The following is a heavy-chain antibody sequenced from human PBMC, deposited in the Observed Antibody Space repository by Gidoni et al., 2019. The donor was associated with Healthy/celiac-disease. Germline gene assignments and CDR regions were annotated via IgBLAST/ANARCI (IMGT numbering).Heavy chain of an antibody. J-gene: IGHJ4*02. V-gene: IGHV3-30*18. Sequence: QVQLVESGGGVVQPGRSLRLSCAASGFTFSTYGIHWVRQAPGKGLEWVAVISYDGSNKYYADSVKGRFTISRDNSKNTLYLQMNSLRAEDTAVYYCAKGAEGAVMVSWAPYYFDYWGQGTLVTVSS. CDR1: GFTFSTYG. D-gene: IGHD5-18*01. CDR2: ISYDGSNK. CDR3: AKGAEGAVMVSWAPYYFDY.